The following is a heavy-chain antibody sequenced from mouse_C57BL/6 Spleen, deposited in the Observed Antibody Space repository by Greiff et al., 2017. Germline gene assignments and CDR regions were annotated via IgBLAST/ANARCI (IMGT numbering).Heavy chain of an antibody. CDR3: AREGNYGSILYYAMDY. D-gene: IGHD1-1*01. J-gene: IGHJ4*01. CDR1: GFTFSDYY. CDR2: INYDGSST. Sequence: EVKLVESEGGLVQPGSSMKLSCTASGFTFSDYYMAWVRQVPEKGLEWVANINYDGSSTYYLDSLKSRFIISRDNAKNILYLQMSSLKSEDTATYYCAREGNYGSILYYAMDYWGQGTSVTVSS. V-gene: IGHV5-16*01.